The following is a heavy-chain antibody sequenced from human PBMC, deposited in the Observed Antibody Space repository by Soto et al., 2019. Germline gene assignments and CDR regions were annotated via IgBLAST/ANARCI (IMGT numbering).Heavy chain of an antibody. CDR3: ARGYYDSSGHVPPGSFPYWSFDL. CDR1: GFTFSSYG. CDR2: IWYDGSNK. J-gene: IGHJ2*01. Sequence: GGSLRLSCAASGFTFSSYGMHWVRQAPGKGLEWVAVIWYDGSNKYYADSVKGRFTISRDNSKNTLYLQMNSLRAEDTAVYYCARGYYDSSGHVPPGSFPYWSFDLRGPTPLVTLST. V-gene: IGHV3-33*01. D-gene: IGHD3-22*01.